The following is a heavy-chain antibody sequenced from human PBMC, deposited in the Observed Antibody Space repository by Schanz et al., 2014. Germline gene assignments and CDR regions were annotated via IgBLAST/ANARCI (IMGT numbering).Heavy chain of an antibody. CDR3: AKGRFGELSAFDI. CDR2: ISGGGGTT. Sequence: EVQLLESGGGLVQPGGSLRLSCEASGFSFGNYGMSWVRQAPGKGLEWVSAISGGGGTTFYADSVKGRFTISRDNSKNTLYLQMNSLRAEDTAVYYCAKGRFGELSAFDIWGQGTMXTVSS. J-gene: IGHJ3*02. V-gene: IGHV3-23*01. D-gene: IGHD3-10*01. CDR1: GFSFGNYG.